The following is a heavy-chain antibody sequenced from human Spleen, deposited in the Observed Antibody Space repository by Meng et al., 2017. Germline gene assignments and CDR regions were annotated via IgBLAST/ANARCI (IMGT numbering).Heavy chain of an antibody. CDR3: ASSMTTVTAEIDY. J-gene: IGHJ4*02. CDR2: INHSGST. D-gene: IGHD4-17*01. CDR1: GGSFSGYY. V-gene: IGHV4-34*01. Sequence: QVQLQQWGAGPLKPSETLSLTCAVYGGSFSGYYWSWIRQPPGKGLEWIGEINHSGSTNYNPSLKSRVTISVDTSKNQFSLKLSSVTAADTAVYYCASSMTTVTAEIDYWGQGTLVTVSS.